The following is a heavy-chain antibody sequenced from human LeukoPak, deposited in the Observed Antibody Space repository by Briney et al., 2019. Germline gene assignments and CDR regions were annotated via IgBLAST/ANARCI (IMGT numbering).Heavy chain of an antibody. CDR2: ISGGGGNT. CDR3: AIYGGSDTNAFDM. V-gene: IGHV3-23*01. J-gene: IGHJ3*02. D-gene: IGHD5-12*01. CDR1: GFTFSSYA. Sequence: PGGSLRLSCVASGFTFSSYAMTWVRQGPGKGLEWVSDISGGGGNTYYADPVKGRFTISRDNSKNALYLQMHSLRAEDTAVYYCAIYGGSDTNAFDMWGQGTMVTVYS.